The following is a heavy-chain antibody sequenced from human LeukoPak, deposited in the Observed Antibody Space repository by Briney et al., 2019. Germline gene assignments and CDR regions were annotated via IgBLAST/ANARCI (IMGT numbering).Heavy chain of an antibody. CDR2: ISGSSSYI. D-gene: IGHD2-15*01. J-gene: IGHJ4*02. CDR1: GFTFSKNG. Sequence: GGSLRLSCAASGFTFSKNGMHWVRQAPGKGLEWVSSISGSSSYIYYADSVKGRFTISRDNAKKSLFLQMNSLRVEDTAVYYCARDGSRHCSGGTCSHFAYWGQGTLVTVSS. V-gene: IGHV3-21*01. CDR3: ARDGSRHCSGGTCSHFAY.